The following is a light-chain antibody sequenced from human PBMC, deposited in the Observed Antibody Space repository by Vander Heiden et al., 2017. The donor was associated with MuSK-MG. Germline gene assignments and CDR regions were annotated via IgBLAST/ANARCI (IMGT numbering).Light chain of an antibody. CDR2: GAS. V-gene: IGKV3-20*01. J-gene: IGKJ4*01. Sequence: EIVLTQSPGTLSLSPGERATLSCRASQSVSSSYLAWYQQKPGQAPRLLIYGASSRATGFPDRFSGSGSGTDFTLTISRLEPEDSAVYYCQQYGGSVSFGGGTKVEIK. CDR3: QQYGGSVS. CDR1: QSVSSSY.